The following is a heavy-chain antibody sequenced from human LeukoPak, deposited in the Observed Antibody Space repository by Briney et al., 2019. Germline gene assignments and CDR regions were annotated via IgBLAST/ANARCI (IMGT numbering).Heavy chain of an antibody. CDR2: IYYSGST. J-gene: IGHJ4*02. Sequence: SETLSLTCTVSGGSISSYYWSWIRQPPGKGLEWIGYIYYSGSTNYNPSLKSRVTISVDTSKNQFSLKLSSVTAADTAVYYCARRAVRGVIIKPFDYWGQGTLVTVSS. CDR3: ARRAVRGVIIKPFDY. CDR1: GGSISSYY. D-gene: IGHD3-10*01. V-gene: IGHV4-59*12.